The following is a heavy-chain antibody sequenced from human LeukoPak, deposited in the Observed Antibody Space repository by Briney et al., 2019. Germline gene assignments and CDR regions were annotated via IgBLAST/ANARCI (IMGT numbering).Heavy chain of an antibody. D-gene: IGHD3-22*01. J-gene: IGHJ4*02. V-gene: IGHV4-4*07. CDR3: ATLYYYDSSGNYYFDY. CDR1: GGSISSYY. Sequence: SETLSLTCTVSGGSISSYYWSWIRQPAGKGLEWIGRIYTSGSNNYNPSLKSRVTMSVDTSKNQFSLKLSSVTAADTAVYYCATLYYYDSSGNYYFDYWGQGTLVTVSS. CDR2: IYTSGSN.